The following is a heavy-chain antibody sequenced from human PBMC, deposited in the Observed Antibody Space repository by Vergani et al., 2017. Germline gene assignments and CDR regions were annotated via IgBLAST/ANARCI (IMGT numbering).Heavy chain of an antibody. CDR3: AREPQPRYWYFDL. CDR2: IKQDGSEK. V-gene: IGHV3-7*01. J-gene: IGHJ2*01. Sequence: EVQLLESGGGLVQPGGSLRLSCAASGFTFSSYWMSWVRQAPEKGLEGVANIKQDGSEKYYVDSVKGRFTISRDNAKNSLYLQMNSLRAEDTAVYYCAREPQPRYWYFDLWGRGTLVTVSS. CDR1: GFTFSSYW.